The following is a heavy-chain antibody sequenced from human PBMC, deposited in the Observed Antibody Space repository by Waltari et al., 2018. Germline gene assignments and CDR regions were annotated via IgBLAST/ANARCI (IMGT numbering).Heavy chain of an antibody. D-gene: IGHD3-10*01. CDR1: GGTFSSYA. CDR2: IIPIVGTA. V-gene: IGHV1-69*05. CDR3: ARGLSRVTMVRGVITDSYYYYMDV. J-gene: IGHJ6*03. Sequence: QVQLVQSGAEVKKPGSSVKVSCKASGGTFSSYAISWVRQAPGQGLEWMGGIIPIVGTANYAQKVQGRVTITTDEATSTAYMELSSLRYEDTAVYYCARGLSRVTMVRGVITDSYYYYMDVWGKGTTVTVSS.